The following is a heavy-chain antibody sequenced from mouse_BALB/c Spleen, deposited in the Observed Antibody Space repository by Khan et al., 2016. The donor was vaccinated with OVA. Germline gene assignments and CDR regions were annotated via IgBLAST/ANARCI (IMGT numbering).Heavy chain of an antibody. D-gene: IGHD2-3*01. CDR1: GYTFTDYA. Sequence: VPLQQSGPELVRPGVSVKISCKGSGYTFTDYAMYWVKQSHAKSLEWIGLISTYSGNTNYNQKFRGKATMTVDKSSSTAYMELARLTSEDSAIYYCARPAYDGYYDYWGQGTTLTVSS. V-gene: IGHV1S137*01. J-gene: IGHJ2*01. CDR3: ARPAYDGYYDY. CDR2: ISTYSGNT.